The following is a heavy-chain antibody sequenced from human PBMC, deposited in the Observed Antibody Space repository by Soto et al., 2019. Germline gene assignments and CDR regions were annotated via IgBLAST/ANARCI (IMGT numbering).Heavy chain of an antibody. CDR1: GFSLSTSGVG. V-gene: IGHV2-5*02. J-gene: IGHJ4*02. CDR3: AHRLGAYSSGWYEDYFDY. D-gene: IGHD6-19*01. Sequence: SGPTLVNPTQTLTLTFTFSGFSLSTSGVGVGWIRQPPGKALEWLALIYWDDDKRYSPSLKSRLTITKDTSKNQVVLTMTNMDPVDTATYYCAHRLGAYSSGWYEDYFDYWGQGTLVTVSS. CDR2: IYWDDDK.